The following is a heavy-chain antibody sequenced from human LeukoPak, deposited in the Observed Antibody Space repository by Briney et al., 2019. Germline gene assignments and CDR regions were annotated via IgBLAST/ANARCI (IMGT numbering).Heavy chain of an antibody. V-gene: IGHV3-23*01. CDR1: GFTSSSYA. D-gene: IGHD3-10*01. CDR3: AKRLRGGYYYYGMDV. CDR2: ISGSGGST. Sequence: GGSLRLSRAASGFTSSSYAMSWVRQAPGKGLEWVSAISGSGGSTYYADSVKGRFTISRDNSKNTLYLQMNSLRAEDTAVYYCAKRLRGGYYYYGMDVWGEGATVTVSS. J-gene: IGHJ6*04.